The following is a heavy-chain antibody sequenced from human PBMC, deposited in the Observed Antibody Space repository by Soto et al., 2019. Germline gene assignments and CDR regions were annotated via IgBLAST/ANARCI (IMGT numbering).Heavy chain of an antibody. J-gene: IGHJ6*02. CDR3: ARAFLATDRGYSYGPYYYGMDV. CDR1: GGTFSSYA. V-gene: IGHV1-69*01. CDR2: TIPIFGTA. Sequence: QVQLVQSGAEVKKPGSSVKVSCKASGGTFSSYAISWVLQAPGQGLEWMGGTIPIFGTANYAQKFQGIVTITADESTSTAIMELRSLRSEDTAVYYCARAFLATDRGYSYGPYYYGMDVWGQGTTVTVSS. D-gene: IGHD5-18*01.